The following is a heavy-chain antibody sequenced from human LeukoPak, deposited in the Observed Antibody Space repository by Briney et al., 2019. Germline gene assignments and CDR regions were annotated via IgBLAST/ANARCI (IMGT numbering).Heavy chain of an antibody. V-gene: IGHV3-48*04. J-gene: IGHJ4*02. CDR3: ARDHGGYYYRLGDY. CDR2: ISSSSDTI. Sequence: GALRLSCAASGFTFSSYVMNWVRQAPGKGLEWVSYISSSSDTIYYAESVKGRFTISRDNAKTSLYLQMYSLRAEDTAVYYCARDHGGYYYRLGDYWGQGTLVTVSS. CDR1: GFTFSSYV. D-gene: IGHD3-22*01.